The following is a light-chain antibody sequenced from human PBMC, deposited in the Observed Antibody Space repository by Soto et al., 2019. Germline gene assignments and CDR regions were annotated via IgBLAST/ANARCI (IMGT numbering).Light chain of an antibody. CDR3: NSYTSSSTLYV. CDR1: SSDIGTYNY. Sequence: QSVLTQPASVSGSPGQSITISCTGTSSDIGTYNYVSWYQQHPGKAPKLMLYEVSNRPSGVSNRFFGSKSGNTASLTISGLHAEDEADYFCNSYTSSSTLYVFGTGTQLTVL. J-gene: IGLJ1*01. CDR2: EVS. V-gene: IGLV2-14*01.